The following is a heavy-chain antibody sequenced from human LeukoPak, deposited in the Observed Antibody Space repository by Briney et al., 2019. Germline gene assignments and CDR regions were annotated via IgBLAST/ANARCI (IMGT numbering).Heavy chain of an antibody. Sequence: SETLSLTCPVYGGSFSGYYWSWIRQPPGKGLEWIGEINHSGSTNYNPSLKSRVTISVDTSKNQFSLKLSSVTAADTAVYYCARRGNYYDSSGYYSHAFDIWGQGTMVTVSS. J-gene: IGHJ3*02. CDR1: GGSFSGYY. CDR3: ARRGNYYDSSGYYSHAFDI. CDR2: INHSGST. V-gene: IGHV4-34*01. D-gene: IGHD3-22*01.